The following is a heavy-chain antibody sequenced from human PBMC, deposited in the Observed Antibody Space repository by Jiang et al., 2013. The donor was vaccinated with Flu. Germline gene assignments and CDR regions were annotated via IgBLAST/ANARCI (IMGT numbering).Heavy chain of an antibody. Sequence: EVQLLESGGDSVQPGGSLRLSCVASGFIFGNYAMTWVRQAPGKGLEWVSHINDNGESMFYGDSVKGRFTISRDNSKSTLYLQMSSLRVEDTAVYYCAKSDCGSHGCRNTPHWGQGTLVTVSS. CDR3: AKSDCGSHGCRNTPH. V-gene: IGHV3-23*01. CDR1: GFIFGNYA. J-gene: IGHJ4*02. D-gene: IGHD2-21*02. CDR2: INDNGESM.